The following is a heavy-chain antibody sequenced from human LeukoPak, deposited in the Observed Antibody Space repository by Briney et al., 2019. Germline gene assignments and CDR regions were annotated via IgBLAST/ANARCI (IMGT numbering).Heavy chain of an antibody. J-gene: IGHJ1*01. CDR2: ISGTGAST. CDR3: AKYLLCGGDCYSKYFEH. CDR1: GFTFSTYA. D-gene: IGHD2-21*02. V-gene: IGHV3-23*01. Sequence: GGSLRLSCAASGFTFSTYAMSWVRQAPGKGLDWVSAISGTGASTYYADSVKGRFTISRDNSKNTLFLQMNSLRADDTAVYYCAKYLLCGGDCYSKYFEHWGQGTLVTVSS.